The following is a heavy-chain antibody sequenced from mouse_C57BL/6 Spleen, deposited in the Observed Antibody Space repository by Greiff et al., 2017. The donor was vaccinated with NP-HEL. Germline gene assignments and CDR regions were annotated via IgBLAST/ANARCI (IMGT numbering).Heavy chain of an antibody. CDR1: GYSFTGYY. CDR3: ARFDGSGY. J-gene: IGHJ2*01. Sequence: VQLQQSGPELVKPGASVKISCKASGYSFTGYYMNWVKQSPEKSLEWIGEINPSTGGTTYNQKFKAKATLTVDKSSSTAYMQLKSLTSEDSAVYYCARFDGSGYWGQGTTLTVSS. D-gene: IGHD1-1*01. CDR2: INPSTGGT. V-gene: IGHV1-42*01.